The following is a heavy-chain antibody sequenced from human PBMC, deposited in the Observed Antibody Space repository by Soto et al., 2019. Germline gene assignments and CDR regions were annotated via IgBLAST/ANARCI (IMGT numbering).Heavy chain of an antibody. CDR1: GYTFTGHY. Sequence: QVQLVQSGAEVKKPGASVKVSCKASGYTFTGHYISWLRQPPGQGLEWMGWISAYNGNTHYEQKLQGRVTLTTDTSTSTAYMELRSLRSDDTAVYYCARGGQWDFLSDYWGQGTLVTVSS. V-gene: IGHV1-18*01. CDR2: ISAYNGNT. CDR3: ARGGQWDFLSDY. J-gene: IGHJ4*02. D-gene: IGHD1-26*01.